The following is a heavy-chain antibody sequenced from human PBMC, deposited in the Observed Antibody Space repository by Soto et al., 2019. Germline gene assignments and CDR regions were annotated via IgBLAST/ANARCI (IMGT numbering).Heavy chain of an antibody. J-gene: IGHJ4*02. D-gene: IGHD1-7*01. CDR2: ISGSGSST. Sequence: EVQLLESGGGLVQPGGSLRLSCVASGFTFSSYAMSWVRQAPGKGLEWVSAISGSGSSTYYADSVKGRFTISRDNSKNTLYLQMNSLRAEDPAVYYCAKAPRWTGTSRYWGQGALVTVSS. CDR3: AKAPRWTGTSRY. V-gene: IGHV3-23*01. CDR1: GFTFSSYA.